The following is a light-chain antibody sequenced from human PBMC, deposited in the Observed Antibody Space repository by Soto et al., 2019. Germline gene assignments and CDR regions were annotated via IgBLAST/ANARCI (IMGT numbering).Light chain of an antibody. CDR3: WLSYRGTGV. CDR1: TGAITSDHY. Sequence: QTVVTQEPSLTVSPGGTVTLTCGYTTGAITSDHYPYWLQWKPGQAPRTLIYDTINKHSWTPARFSGSLLGGKAVLTLSGAQPDDESDDFCWLSYRGTGVFGGGTKLTVL. V-gene: IGLV7-46*01. J-gene: IGLJ2*01. CDR2: DTI.